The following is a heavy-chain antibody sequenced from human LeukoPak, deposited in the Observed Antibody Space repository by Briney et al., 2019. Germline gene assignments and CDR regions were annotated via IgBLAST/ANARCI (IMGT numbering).Heavy chain of an antibody. CDR1: GFTFSSYG. CDR3: AKEGFVGAEPRRTHFDY. V-gene: IGHV3-33*06. CDR2: IWYDGSNK. J-gene: IGHJ4*02. D-gene: IGHD1-26*01. Sequence: GGSLRLSCAASGFTFSSYGMHWVRQAPGKGLEWVAVIWYDGSNKYYADSVKGRFTISRDNSKNTLYLQMNSLRAEDTAVYYCAKEGFVGAEPRRTHFDYWGQGTLVTVSS.